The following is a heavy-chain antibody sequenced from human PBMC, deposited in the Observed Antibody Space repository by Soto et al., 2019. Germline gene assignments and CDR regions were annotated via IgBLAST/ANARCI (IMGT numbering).Heavy chain of an antibody. CDR1: GGSLSSGAYY. V-gene: IGHV4-31*03. J-gene: IGHJ4*02. D-gene: IGHD3-22*01. CDR2: IYYSGST. CDR3: ARANYFESSGPFDY. Sequence: QVQLQESGPGLVKPSQTLSLTCTISGGSLSSGAYYWSWIRQHPGKGLEWIGHIYYSGSTYYNPSIESRVTLSVDTSTKQFSLKVSSVTAADTSVYYCARANYFESSGPFDYWGQGTVVTVSS.